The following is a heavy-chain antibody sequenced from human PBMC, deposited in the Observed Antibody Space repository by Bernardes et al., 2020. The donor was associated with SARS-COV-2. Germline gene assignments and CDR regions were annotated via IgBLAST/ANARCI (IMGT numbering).Heavy chain of an antibody. V-gene: IGHV3-23*01. CDR3: AKVEGYCSRDGCYPRHFDF. Sequence: GGSLRLSCAASGFTFEMAAMSWVRQAPGKGLEWVAGVSGDGDDTYYAGSVKGRFTISRDNSKSSVYLQMKSLSAEDTAVYWCAKVEGYCSRDGCYPRHFDFWGQGTLLTVSS. CDR1: GFTFEMAA. D-gene: IGHD2-15*01. J-gene: IGHJ4*02. CDR2: VSGDGDDT.